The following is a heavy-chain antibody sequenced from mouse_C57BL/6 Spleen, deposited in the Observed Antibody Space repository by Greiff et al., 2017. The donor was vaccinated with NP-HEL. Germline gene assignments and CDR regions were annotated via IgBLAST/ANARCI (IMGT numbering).Heavy chain of an antibody. D-gene: IGHD1-1*01. CDR1: GFTFRSYA. V-gene: IGHV5-4*01. Sequence: EVKVEESGGGLVKPGGSLKLSCAASGFTFRSYAMSWVRQTPEKRLEWVATISAGGSYTYYPDNVKGRFTISRDNAKNNLYLQMSHLKSEDTAMYYCARDYYGSSYYFDYWGQGTTLTVSS. CDR3: ARDYYGSSYYFDY. CDR2: ISAGGSYT. J-gene: IGHJ2*01.